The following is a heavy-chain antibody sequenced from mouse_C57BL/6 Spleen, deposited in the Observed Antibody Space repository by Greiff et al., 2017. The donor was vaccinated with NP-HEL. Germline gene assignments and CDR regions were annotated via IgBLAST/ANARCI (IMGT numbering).Heavy chain of an antibody. D-gene: IGHD1-1*01. CDR3: ARSITTVVADY. Sequence: QVQLQQSGAELARPGASVKLSCKASGYTFTSYGISWVKQRTGQGLEWIGEIYPRSGNTYYNEKFKGKATLTADKSSSTAYMELRSLTSEDSAVYFCARSITTVVADYGGQGTTLTVSS. CDR2: IYPRSGNT. J-gene: IGHJ2*01. CDR1: GYTFTSYG. V-gene: IGHV1-81*01.